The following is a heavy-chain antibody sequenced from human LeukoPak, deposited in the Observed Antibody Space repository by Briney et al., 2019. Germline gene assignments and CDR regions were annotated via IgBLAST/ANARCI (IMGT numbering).Heavy chain of an antibody. D-gene: IGHD6-13*01. CDR1: GFTFSSYA. Sequence: GGSLRLSCAASGFTFSSYAMSWVRQAPGKGLEWVSAISGSGGSTYYADSVKGRFTISRDNSKNTLYLQMNSLRAEDTAVYYCAKGQYSSSWGPGFYYYMDVWGKGTTVTVSS. V-gene: IGHV3-23*01. CDR3: AKGQYSSSWGPGFYYYMDV. CDR2: ISGSGGST. J-gene: IGHJ6*03.